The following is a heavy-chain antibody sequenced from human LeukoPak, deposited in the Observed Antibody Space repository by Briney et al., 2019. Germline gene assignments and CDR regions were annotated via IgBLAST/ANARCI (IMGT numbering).Heavy chain of an antibody. V-gene: IGHV4-59*13. CDR3: ARVHEQQLVLRSDWYFDL. CDR1: GGSISSYY. D-gene: IGHD6-13*01. Sequence: PSETLSLTCTVSGGSISSYYWNWIRQPPGKGLEWIGYIYYSGSTNYNPSLKSRVTISVDTSKNQFSLKLSSVTAADTAVYYCARVHEQQLVLRSDWYFDLWGRGTLVTVSS. CDR2: IYYSGST. J-gene: IGHJ2*01.